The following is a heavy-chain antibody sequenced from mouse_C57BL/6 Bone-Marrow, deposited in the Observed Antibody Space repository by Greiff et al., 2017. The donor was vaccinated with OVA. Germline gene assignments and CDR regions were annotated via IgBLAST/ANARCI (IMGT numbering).Heavy chain of an antibody. V-gene: IGHV1-18*01. CDR1: GYTFTDYN. Sequence: EVQLQESGPELVKPGASVKIPCKASGYTFTDYNMDWVKQSHGKSLEWIGDINPNTGGTIYNQKFKGKATLTADKSSSTAYMELRSLTSEDTAVYDCARFGGYYGSSYRGAMDYWGQGTSVTVSS. CDR2: INPNTGGT. D-gene: IGHD1-1*01. J-gene: IGHJ4*01. CDR3: ARFGGYYGSSYRGAMDY.